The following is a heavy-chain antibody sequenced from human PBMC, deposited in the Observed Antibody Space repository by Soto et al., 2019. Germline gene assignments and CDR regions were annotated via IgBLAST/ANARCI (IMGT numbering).Heavy chain of an antibody. D-gene: IGHD2-15*01. CDR1: GDTFFNYT. Sequence: QVQLVQSGAEVKKPGSSVKISCTTSGDTFFNYTFTWVRRAPGQGLEWMGRVIPLLDASNYAEKFQDRVTITADKSTSTAYMELSGLKSDDSAIYYCASGKSQMTQDRMGFYYYMHVWGKGTTVTVSS. J-gene: IGHJ6*03. V-gene: IGHV1-69*08. CDR2: VIPLLDAS. CDR3: ASGKSQMTQDRMGFYYYMHV.